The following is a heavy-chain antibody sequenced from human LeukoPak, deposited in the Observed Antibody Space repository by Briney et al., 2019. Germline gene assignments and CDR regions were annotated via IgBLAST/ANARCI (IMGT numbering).Heavy chain of an antibody. J-gene: IGHJ5*02. CDR2: IYSSGST. D-gene: IGHD6-13*01. V-gene: IGHV4-39*07. Sequence: SETLSLTCTVSGDSISISSYSWGWIRQPPGKGLEWIGSIYSSGSTYYNPSLRSRVTISVDTSMNQFSLKLSSVTAADTAVYYCARRSAYSSSWFSFNNWFDPWGQGTLVTVSS. CDR1: GDSISISSYS. CDR3: ARRSAYSSSWFSFNNWFDP.